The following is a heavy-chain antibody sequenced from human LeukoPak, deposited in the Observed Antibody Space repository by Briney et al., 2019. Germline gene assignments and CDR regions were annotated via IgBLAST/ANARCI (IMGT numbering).Heavy chain of an antibody. Sequence: PSETLSLTCSVSGGSISSYYWSWIRQPPGNGLEWIGYVSTNGNTNYNPSLKGRVTISVDTSKNQFSLKVSSVTAAETAVYYCARGIAVAGTPYYGMDVWGQGTTVTVSS. J-gene: IGHJ6*02. V-gene: IGHV4-4*08. D-gene: IGHD6-19*01. CDR1: GGSISSYY. CDR2: VSTNGNT. CDR3: ARGIAVAGTPYYGMDV.